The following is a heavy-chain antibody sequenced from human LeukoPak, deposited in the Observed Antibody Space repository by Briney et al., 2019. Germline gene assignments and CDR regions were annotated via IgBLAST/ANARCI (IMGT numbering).Heavy chain of an antibody. V-gene: IGHV1-58*02. J-gene: IGHJ6*02. CDR1: GFTFTSSA. Sequence: GTSVKVSCKASGFTFTSSAMQWVRQARGQRLEWIGWIVVGSGNTNYAQKFQERVTITRDMSTSTAYMELSSLRSGDTAVYYCATPSTRQYYYGMDVWGQGTTVTVSS. D-gene: IGHD1-1*01. CDR3: ATPSTRQYYYGMDV. CDR2: IVVGSGNT.